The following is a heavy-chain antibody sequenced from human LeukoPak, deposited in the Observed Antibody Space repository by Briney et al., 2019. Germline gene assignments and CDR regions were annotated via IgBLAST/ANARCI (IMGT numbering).Heavy chain of an antibody. J-gene: IGHJ6*03. CDR1: GFTFSSYG. D-gene: IGHD3-10*01. Sequence: PGGSLRLSCAASGFTFSSYGMSWVRQAPGKGLEWVSAISGSGISTYYADSVKGRFTISRDNSKNTLYLQINTLRAEDTAVYYCANRGPRPRRERDYGSLYYMDVWGKGTTVTVSS. V-gene: IGHV3-23*01. CDR3: ANRGPRPRRERDYGSLYYMDV. CDR2: ISGSGIST.